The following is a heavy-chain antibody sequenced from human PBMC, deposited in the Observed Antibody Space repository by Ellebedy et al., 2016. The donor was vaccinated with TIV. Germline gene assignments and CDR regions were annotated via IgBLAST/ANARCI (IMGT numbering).Heavy chain of an antibody. Sequence: GESLKISCVGSGFTFGDYWIHWVRQAPGKGLVWVSEIDSDGATTRYADSVKGRFTVSRDNAKNTLYLQMNSLRADDTAVYYCARDNAGVDYWGQGTLVTVSS. J-gene: IGHJ4*02. V-gene: IGHV3-74*01. D-gene: IGHD3-10*01. CDR1: GFTFGDYW. CDR3: ARDNAGVDY. CDR2: IDSDGATT.